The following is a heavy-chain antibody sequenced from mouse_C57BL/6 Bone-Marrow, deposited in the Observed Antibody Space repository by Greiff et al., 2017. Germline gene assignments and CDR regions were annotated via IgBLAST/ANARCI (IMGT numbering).Heavy chain of an antibody. CDR2: IYPRSGNT. CDR3: ARLPYYYGSTYFDY. V-gene: IGHV1-81*01. J-gene: IGHJ2*01. D-gene: IGHD1-1*01. CDR1: GYTFTSYG. Sequence: VQLQQSGAELARPGASVKLSCKASGYTFTSYGISWVKQRTGQGLEWIGEIYPRSGNTYYNEKFKGKATLTADKSSSTAYMELRSLISEDSAVYFCARLPYYYGSTYFDYWGQGTTLTVSS.